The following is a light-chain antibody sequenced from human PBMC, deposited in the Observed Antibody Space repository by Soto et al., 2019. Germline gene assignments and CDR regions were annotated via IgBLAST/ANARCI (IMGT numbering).Light chain of an antibody. CDR1: SSNIGSNA. Sequence: QSVLTQPPSVSGAPGQRVTLSCSGGSSNIGSNAVNWYQHVPGTAPKLLIFNNNQRPSGVPDRVSASKSGTSASLAISGLQSDDEADYYCAAWDDSLSGVVFGGGTKLTVL. CDR3: AAWDDSLSGVV. CDR2: NNN. V-gene: IGLV1-44*01. J-gene: IGLJ2*01.